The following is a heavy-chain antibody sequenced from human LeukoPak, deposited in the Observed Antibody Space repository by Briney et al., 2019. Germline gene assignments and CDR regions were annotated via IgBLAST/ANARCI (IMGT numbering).Heavy chain of an antibody. J-gene: IGHJ4*02. CDR2: IDPRDSYT. D-gene: IGHD2-2*01. CDR3: ARHSPGDSCFYSD. CDR1: RYSLTSYR. V-gene: IGHV5-10-1*01. Sequence: GESLKISCKGSRYSLTSYRISWVRQMPGKGLEWMGRIDPRDSYTNYSPSFQGQVTISADKSISTAYLQWSSLKASDSAMYYCARHSPGDSCFYSDWGQGTLVTVSS.